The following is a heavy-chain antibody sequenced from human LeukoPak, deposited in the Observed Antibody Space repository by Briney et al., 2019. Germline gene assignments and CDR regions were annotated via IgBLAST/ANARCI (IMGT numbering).Heavy chain of an antibody. CDR1: GFTFSSYS. Sequence: PGGSLRLSCAASGFTFSSYSMNWVRQAPGKGLEWVSYISSSSSTIYYADSVKGRFTISRDNAKNSLYLQMNSLRAEDTAVYYCARDNFRRLDCSGGSCNAFDIWGQGTMVTVSS. J-gene: IGHJ3*02. V-gene: IGHV3-48*04. D-gene: IGHD2-15*01. CDR2: ISSSSSTI. CDR3: ARDNFRRLDCSGGSCNAFDI.